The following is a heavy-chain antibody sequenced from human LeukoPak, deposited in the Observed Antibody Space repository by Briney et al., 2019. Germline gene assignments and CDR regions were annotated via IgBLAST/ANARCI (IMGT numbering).Heavy chain of an antibody. CDR2: IRYDGSNK. V-gene: IGHV3-30*02. J-gene: IGHJ4*02. CDR1: GFTFSSYG. Sequence: GGSLRLSCAASGFTFSSYGMYWVRQAPGKGLEWVAFIRYDGSNKYYADSVKGRFTVSRDNSKNTLYLQMKSLRAEDTAVYYCARDEVGGSYAYWGQGTLVTVSS. CDR3: ARDEVGGSYAY. D-gene: IGHD1-26*01.